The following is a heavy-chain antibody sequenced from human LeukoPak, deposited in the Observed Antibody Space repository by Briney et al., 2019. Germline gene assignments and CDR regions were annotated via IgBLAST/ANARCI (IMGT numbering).Heavy chain of an antibody. J-gene: IGHJ6*03. CDR1: SGSISSGDYY. D-gene: IGHD2-2*01. V-gene: IGHV4-30-4*08. Sequence: SETLSLTCTVSSGSISSGDYYWSWIRQPPGKGLEWIGYIYYSGSTYYNPSLKSLITISVDTSKNQFSLQLSSVTDADTAVYYCDTTDCSSTSCHYYYYYYMDVWGKGTTVTVSS. CDR2: IYYSGST. CDR3: DTTDCSSTSCHYYYYYYMDV.